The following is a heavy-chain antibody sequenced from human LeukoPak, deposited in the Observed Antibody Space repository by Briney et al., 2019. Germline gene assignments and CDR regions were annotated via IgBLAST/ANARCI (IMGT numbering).Heavy chain of an antibody. V-gene: IGHV4-59*01. CDR2: IYYSGST. CDR3: ARAGYDILTGYPPWYFDY. D-gene: IGHD3-9*01. Sequence: PSETLSLTCTVSGGSISSYYWSWIRQPPGKGLEWIGYIYYSGSTNCNPSLKSRVTISVDTSKNQFSLKLSSVTAADTAVYYCARAGYDILTGYPPWYFDYWGQGALVTVSS. CDR1: GGSISSYY. J-gene: IGHJ4*02.